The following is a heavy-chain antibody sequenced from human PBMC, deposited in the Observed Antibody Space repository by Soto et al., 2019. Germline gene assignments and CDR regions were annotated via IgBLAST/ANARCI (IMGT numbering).Heavy chain of an antibody. CDR2: INPNSGGT. CDR3: ARGVIQLWLDYYYGMDV. D-gene: IGHD5-18*01. Sequence: ASVKVSCKASGYTFTGYYMHWVRQAPGQELEWMGWINPNSGGTNYAQKFQGWVTMTRDTSISTAYMELSRLRSDDTAVYYCARGVIQLWLDYYYGMDVWGQGTTVTVSS. J-gene: IGHJ6*02. V-gene: IGHV1-2*04. CDR1: GYTFTGYY.